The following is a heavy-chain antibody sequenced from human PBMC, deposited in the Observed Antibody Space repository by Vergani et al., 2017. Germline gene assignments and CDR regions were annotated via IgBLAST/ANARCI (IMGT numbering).Heavy chain of an antibody. CDR1: GCSISSGDYY. V-gene: IGHV4-30-4*08. CDR3: AKDQRFGYKTSYGMNV. Sequence: QVQLQESGPGLVKPSQTLSLTCTVSGCSISSGDYYWSWIRQPPGKGLEWIGYIYYSGSTYYNPSLKSRVTISVDTSKNQFSLKLSSVSAADTAVYYCAKDQRFGYKTSYGMNVWGRGTAVTVSS. CDR2: IYYSGST. D-gene: IGHD3-10*01. J-gene: IGHJ6*02.